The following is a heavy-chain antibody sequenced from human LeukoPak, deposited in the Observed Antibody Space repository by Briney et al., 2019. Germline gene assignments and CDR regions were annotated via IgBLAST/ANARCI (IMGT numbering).Heavy chain of an antibody. CDR1: GFTFSSYA. Sequence: GGSLRLSCAASGFTFSSYAMNWVREAPGKGLEWVSTISASGGSTYYFVKGRFTISRDNSKNTLYLQMNSLRAEDTAVYYCAKGYCSSTNCKESFFDYWGQGTLVTVSS. CDR3: AKGYCSSTNCKESFFDY. CDR2: ISASGGST. J-gene: IGHJ4*02. V-gene: IGHV3-23*01. D-gene: IGHD2-2*01.